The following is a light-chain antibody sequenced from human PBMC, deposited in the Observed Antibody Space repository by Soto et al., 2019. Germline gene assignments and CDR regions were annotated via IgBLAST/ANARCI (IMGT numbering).Light chain of an antibody. CDR2: KAS. CDR3: QQYNSYSWT. CDR1: QSISSW. J-gene: IGKJ1*01. V-gene: IGKV1-5*03. Sequence: DIQMTQSPSTLSASVGDRVTITCRASQSISSWLAWYQQKPGKAPKLLIYKASSLESGVPSRFNGSGSGTEFTLTISSLQPDDFATYYCQQYNSYSWTFVQGTKVEIK.